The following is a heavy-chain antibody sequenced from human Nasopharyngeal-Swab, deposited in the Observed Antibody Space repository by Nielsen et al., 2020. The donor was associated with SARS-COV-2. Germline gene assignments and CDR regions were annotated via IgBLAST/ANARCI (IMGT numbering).Heavy chain of an antibody. Sequence: GGSLRLSCAASGFTLSSNSMNWVRQAPGKGLEWVSSISTSSSYLYYADSVKGRFTISRDNPKNSLYLQMNSLRAEDTAVYYCARESVVTGMDDAPDFWGRGTMVTVSS. CDR3: ARESVVTGMDDAPDF. D-gene: IGHD2-21*02. V-gene: IGHV3-21*01. CDR1: GFTLSSNS. J-gene: IGHJ3*01. CDR2: ISTSSSYL.